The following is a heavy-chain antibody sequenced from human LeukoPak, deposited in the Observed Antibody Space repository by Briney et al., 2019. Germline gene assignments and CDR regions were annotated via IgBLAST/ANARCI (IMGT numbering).Heavy chain of an antibody. V-gene: IGHV3-7*01. J-gene: IGHJ6*03. CDR1: GFTFSSYW. CDR2: IKQDGSEK. Sequence: SGGSLRLSCAASGFTFSSYWMSWVRQAPGKGLEWVANIKQDGSEKYYVDSVKGRFTISRDNAKNSLYLQMNSLRAEDTAVYYCARVPVVTAPEVYMDVWGKGTTVTVSS. D-gene: IGHD2-21*02. CDR3: ARVPVVTAPEVYMDV.